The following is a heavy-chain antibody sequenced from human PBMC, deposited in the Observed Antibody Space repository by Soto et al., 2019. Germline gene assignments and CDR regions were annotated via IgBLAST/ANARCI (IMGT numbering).Heavy chain of an antibody. CDR2: ISGSGGTT. V-gene: IGHV3-23*01. Sequence: GGSLRPSCAASGFTFSNYAIAWVRQAPGKGLEWVSGISGSGGTTYYADSVKGRFTISRDNSKDTLHLQMNSLRAEDTAVYYCAKTPRQWLVYFDYWGQGALVTVSS. J-gene: IGHJ4*02. CDR3: AKTPRQWLVYFDY. CDR1: GFTFSNYA. D-gene: IGHD6-19*01.